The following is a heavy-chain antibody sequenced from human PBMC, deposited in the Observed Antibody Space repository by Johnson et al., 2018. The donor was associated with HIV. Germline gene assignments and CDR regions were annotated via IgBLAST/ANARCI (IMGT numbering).Heavy chain of an antibody. D-gene: IGHD1-1*01. CDR2: ISWNSGSI. Sequence: EVQLVESGGGVVQPGRSLRLSCAASGFSFDEYAMDWVRQAPGKGLEWVAGISWNSGSIVYVDSVKGRFTISRDNAKNSLYLQMNSLRAEDTAVYYCASDNGGTKDAFDMWGQGTMVTVSS. V-gene: IGHV3-9*01. CDR1: GFSFDEYA. J-gene: IGHJ3*02. CDR3: ASDNGGTKDAFDM.